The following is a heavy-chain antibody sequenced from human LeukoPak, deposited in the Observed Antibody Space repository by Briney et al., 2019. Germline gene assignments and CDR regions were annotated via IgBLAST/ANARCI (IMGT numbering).Heavy chain of an antibody. V-gene: IGHV3-48*03. J-gene: IGHJ4*02. Sequence: GGSLRLSCAASGFTFSSYEMNWVRQALGKGLEWVSYISSSGSTIYYADSVKGRFTISRDNAKNSLYLQMNSLRAEDTAVYYCARRLPIFGVAPDYWGQGTLVTVSS. CDR2: ISSSGSTI. CDR1: GFTFSSYE. D-gene: IGHD3-3*02. CDR3: ARRLPIFGVAPDY.